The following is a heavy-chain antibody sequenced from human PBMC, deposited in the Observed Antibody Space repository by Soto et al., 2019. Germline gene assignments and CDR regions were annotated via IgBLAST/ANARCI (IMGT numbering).Heavy chain of an antibody. CDR2: INHRGST. V-gene: IGHV4-34*01. D-gene: IGHD1-26*01. J-gene: IGHJ4*02. Sequence: QVQLQQWGAGLLKPSETLSLTCAVYGGSFSGYYWSWIRQPPGKGLEWIGEINHRGSTNYNPSLKSRVTKSVDTSKNQFSLKLSSVTAAETAVYYCARTPRGATTRGVVEYWGQGTLVTVAS. CDR3: ARTPRGATTRGVVEY. CDR1: GGSFSGYY.